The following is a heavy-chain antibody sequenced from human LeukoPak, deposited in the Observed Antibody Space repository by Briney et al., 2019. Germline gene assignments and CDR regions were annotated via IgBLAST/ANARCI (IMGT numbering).Heavy chain of an antibody. V-gene: IGHV3-23*01. CDR1: GFTFRSYD. CDR2: ISGSGGTT. Sequence: GGSLRVSCAASGFTFRSYDMSWVRQAPGKGLEWVSTISGSGGTTYYADSVKGRFTISRDNSQNTLYLQMSSLTTEDTAVYYCAKDLGPFGNIIVIPTATREDYWGQGTLVIVSS. J-gene: IGHJ4*02. D-gene: IGHD2-2*01. CDR3: AKDLGPFGNIIVIPTATREDY.